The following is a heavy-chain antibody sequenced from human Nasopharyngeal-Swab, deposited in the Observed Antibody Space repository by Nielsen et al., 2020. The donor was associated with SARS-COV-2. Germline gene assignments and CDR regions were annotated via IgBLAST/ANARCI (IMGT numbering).Heavy chain of an antibody. CDR3: ARRGYPATDY. J-gene: IGHJ4*02. V-gene: IGHV4-31*02. D-gene: IGHD3-22*01. CDR2: IYYSGST. Sequence: RQAPGKGLEWIGYIYYSGSTYYNPSLKSRVTISVDTSKNQFSLKLSSVTAADTAVYYCARRGYPATDYWGQGTLVTVSS.